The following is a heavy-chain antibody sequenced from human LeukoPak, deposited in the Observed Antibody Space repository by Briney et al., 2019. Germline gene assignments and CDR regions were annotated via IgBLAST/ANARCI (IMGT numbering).Heavy chain of an antibody. V-gene: IGHV3-33*08. Sequence: GGSLRLSCAASGFTFSSYAMSWVRQAPGKGLEWVAVIWYDGSNKYYADSVKGRFTISRDNSKNTLYLQMNSLRAEDTAVYYCARDRSSSYYFDYWGQGTLVTVSS. J-gene: IGHJ4*02. D-gene: IGHD6-6*01. CDR3: ARDRSSSYYFDY. CDR2: IWYDGSNK. CDR1: GFTFSSYA.